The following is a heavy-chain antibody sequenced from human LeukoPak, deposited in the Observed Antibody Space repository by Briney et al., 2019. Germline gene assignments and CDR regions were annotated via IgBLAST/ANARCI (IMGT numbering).Heavy chain of an antibody. J-gene: IGHJ4*02. CDR1: GFTVSSNY. Sequence: GGSLRLSCAASGFTVSSNYMSWVRQAPGKGLEWVSIIYSGGTTYYADSVKGGFTISRDNSKNKLYLQLDGVRAEDTAVYYCAKAGCSSTICYADYWGQGTLVTVSS. CDR3: AKAGCSSTICYADY. V-gene: IGHV3-53*01. CDR2: IYSGGTT. D-gene: IGHD2-2*01.